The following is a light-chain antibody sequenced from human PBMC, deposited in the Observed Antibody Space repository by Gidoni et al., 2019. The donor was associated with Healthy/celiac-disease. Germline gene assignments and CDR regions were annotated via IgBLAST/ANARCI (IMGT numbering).Light chain of an antibody. CDR1: QSISSD. Sequence: IQMTQPPSSLSASVVDRVPSTCPASQSISSDLNWYQQKPGNAPKLLIYAAASLQSGVASRFSGSGAGTDFTLTISVLQPGEFATYYCQQSYSTPPITFGQGTRLEIK. J-gene: IGKJ5*01. V-gene: IGKV1-39*01. CDR2: AAA. CDR3: QQSYSTPPIT.